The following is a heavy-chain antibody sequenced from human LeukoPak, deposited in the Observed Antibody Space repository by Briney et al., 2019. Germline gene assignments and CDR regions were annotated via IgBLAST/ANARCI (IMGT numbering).Heavy chain of an antibody. V-gene: IGHV4-59*01. Sequence: SETLSLTCAVYGGSFSGYYWSWIRQPPGKGLEWIGYIYYSGSTNYNPSLKSRVTISVDTSKNQFSLKLSSVTAADTAVYYCARARSADAFDIWGQGTMVTVSS. CDR2: IYYSGST. CDR1: GGSFSGYY. J-gene: IGHJ3*02. CDR3: ARARSADAFDI.